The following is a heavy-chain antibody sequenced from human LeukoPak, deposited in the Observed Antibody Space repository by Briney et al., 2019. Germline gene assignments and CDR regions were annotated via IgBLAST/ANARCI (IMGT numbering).Heavy chain of an antibody. J-gene: IGHJ3*02. CDR1: GFTFSSYG. Sequence: PGGSLRLSCAASGFTFSSYGMSWVRQAPGKGLEWISYISGSGSSIFYADSLQGRFTVSRDNAKNSVYLQMNSLRAEDTAVYYCAREGGFGYDDAFDTWGHGTTVTVSS. V-gene: IGHV3-48*04. CDR2: ISGSGSSI. D-gene: IGHD3-16*02. CDR3: AREGGFGYDDAFDT.